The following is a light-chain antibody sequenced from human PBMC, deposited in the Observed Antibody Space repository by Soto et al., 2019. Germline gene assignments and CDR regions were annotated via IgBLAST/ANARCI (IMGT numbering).Light chain of an antibody. J-gene: IGKJ1*01. CDR3: QKYNFAPCT. CDR2: AAS. Sequence: IEVSQTTSSLSASVGDRVTITWRASQGISNYLAWYQQKPGKVPKLLIYAASTLQSGVPSRFSGSGSGTDFTLTISSLQPEDGATYYCQKYNFAPCTFGQGTMLDIK. V-gene: IGKV1-27*01. CDR1: QGISNY.